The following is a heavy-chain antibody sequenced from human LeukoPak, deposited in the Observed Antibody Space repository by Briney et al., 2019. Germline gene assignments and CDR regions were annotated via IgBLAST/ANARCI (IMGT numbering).Heavy chain of an antibody. J-gene: IGHJ4*02. Sequence: ASVKVSCKASGYTFTSFDINWVRQATGQGLEWMGWMNTNSGKTGYAQTFQGRVTMTRDTSISTAYMELSRLRSDDTAVYYCARGGDYYDSSGYVDYWGQGTLVTVSS. V-gene: IGHV1-8*01. D-gene: IGHD3-22*01. CDR2: MNTNSGKT. CDR1: GYTFTSFD. CDR3: ARGGDYYDSSGYVDY.